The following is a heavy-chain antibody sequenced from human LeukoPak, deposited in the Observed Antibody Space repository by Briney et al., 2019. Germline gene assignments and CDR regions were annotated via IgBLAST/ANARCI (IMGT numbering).Heavy chain of an antibody. V-gene: IGHV3-11*01. Sequence: TGGSLRLSCVASGFPFSDYYMSWIRQAPGKGLDCVSYISGSGSDIYYADSVKGRFTISRDNAKNSLHLQMNSLRAEDTAVYYCARDRRGYYGSGSYPPFYYWGQGTLVTVSS. CDR3: ARDRRGYYGSGSYPPFYY. CDR2: ISGSGSDI. J-gene: IGHJ4*02. CDR1: GFPFSDYY. D-gene: IGHD3-10*01.